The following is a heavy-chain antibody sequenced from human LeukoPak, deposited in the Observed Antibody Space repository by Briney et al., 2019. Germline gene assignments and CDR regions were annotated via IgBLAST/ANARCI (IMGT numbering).Heavy chain of an antibody. CDR1: GFTVSSNY. Sequence: GGSLRLSCAASGFTVSSNYMSWVRQAPGKGLEWVSVIYSGGSTYYADSVKGRFTISRDNSKNTLYLQMNSLRAEDTAVYYCARGPFLVGLHQDAFDIWGQGTMVTVSS. D-gene: IGHD3-3*02. CDR2: IYSGGST. V-gene: IGHV3-53*01. J-gene: IGHJ3*02. CDR3: ARGPFLVGLHQDAFDI.